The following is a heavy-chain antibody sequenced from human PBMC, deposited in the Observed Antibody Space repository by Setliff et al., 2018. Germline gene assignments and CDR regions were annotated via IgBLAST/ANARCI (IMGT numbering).Heavy chain of an antibody. V-gene: IGHV1-69*13. CDR1: GGSFNNYP. CDR2: IIPMFRTG. J-gene: IGHJ6*02. D-gene: IGHD6-6*01. CDR3: ARDLTTSSWRTYYGMDV. Sequence: SVKVSCKASGGSFNNYPISWVRQAPGQGLEWMGGIIPMFRTGKYAQKFQGRVTITADESTSTAYMELSSLRLEDTAVYYCARDLTTSSWRTYYGMDVWGQGTAVTVSS.